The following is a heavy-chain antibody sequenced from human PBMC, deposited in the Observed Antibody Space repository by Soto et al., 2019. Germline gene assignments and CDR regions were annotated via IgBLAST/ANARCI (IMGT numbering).Heavy chain of an antibody. V-gene: IGHV1-3*01. D-gene: IGHD2-8*01. Sequence: QVHLVQSGAEVSEPGASVKVSCKASGYTFTSYATHWVRQAPGQRLEWLGWINAGNGNTKYSQQFQRRVTITRDTSASTAYMELSSLRSEDTAVYYCARGAPLRVLKFYYYYYMDVWGEGTTVTVSS. J-gene: IGHJ6*03. CDR3: ARGAPLRVLKFYYYYYMDV. CDR2: INAGNGNT. CDR1: GYTFTSYA.